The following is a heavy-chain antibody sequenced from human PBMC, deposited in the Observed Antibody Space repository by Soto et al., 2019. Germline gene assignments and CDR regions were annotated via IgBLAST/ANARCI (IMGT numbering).Heavy chain of an antibody. CDR3: AREPSQGFDY. V-gene: IGHV3-74*01. J-gene: IGHJ4*02. CDR1: GFTFSNYW. Sequence: GGSLRLSCAASGFTFSNYWMHWVRQAPGKGLVWVSRINYDGSSTIYADSVKGRFTISRDNAKNTLYLQMNSLRADDTAVYYCAREPSQGFDYWGQGALVTVSS. CDR2: INYDGSST.